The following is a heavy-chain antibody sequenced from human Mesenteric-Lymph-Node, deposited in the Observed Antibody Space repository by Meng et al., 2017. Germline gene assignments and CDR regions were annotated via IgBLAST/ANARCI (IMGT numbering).Heavy chain of an antibody. CDR3: VRANLGSADY. D-gene: IGHD7-27*01. V-gene: IGHV1-2*06. CDR2: ITPSSGCT. CDR1: GYTFTGYY. J-gene: IGHJ4*02. Sequence: QVKLVQSGAEVKKPGASVKVPCKAAGYTFTGYYIHWVRQAPGQGLEWVGRITPSSGCTTYAQKFQGRVTMTRDTSISTAYMELSSLRSDDAAIYYCVRANLGSADYWGQGTLVTVSS.